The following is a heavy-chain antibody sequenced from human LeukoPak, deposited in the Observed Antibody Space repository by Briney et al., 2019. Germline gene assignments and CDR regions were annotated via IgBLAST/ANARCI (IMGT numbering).Heavy chain of an antibody. D-gene: IGHD2-2*01. V-gene: IGHV4-39*07. CDR1: GGSISSSSYY. CDR2: IYYSGST. J-gene: IGHJ2*01. Sequence: SETLSLTCTVSGGSISSSSYYWGWIRQPPGKELEWIGSIYYSGSTYYNPSLKSRVTISVDTSKNQFSLKLSSVTAADTAVYYCARAGYCSSTSCPADWYFDLWGRGTLVTVSS. CDR3: ARAGYCSSTSCPADWYFDL.